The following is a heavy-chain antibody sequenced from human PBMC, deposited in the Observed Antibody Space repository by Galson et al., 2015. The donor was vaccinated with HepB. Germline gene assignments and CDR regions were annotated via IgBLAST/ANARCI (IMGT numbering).Heavy chain of an antibody. J-gene: IGHJ5*02. CDR1: GGSISSGGYY. CDR3: AREHIVVVGSHIRDFRFDP. Sequence: TLSLTCTVSGGSISSGGYYWSWIRQHPGKGLEWIGYIYYSGSTYYNPSLKSRVTISVDTSKNQFSLKLSSVTAADTAVYYCAREHIVVVGSHIRDFRFDPWGQGTLVTVSS. V-gene: IGHV4-31*03. D-gene: IGHD2-21*01. CDR2: IYYSGST.